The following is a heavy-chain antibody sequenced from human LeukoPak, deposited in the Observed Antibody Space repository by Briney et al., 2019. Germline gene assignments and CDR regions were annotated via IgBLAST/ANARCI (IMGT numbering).Heavy chain of an antibody. Sequence: PSETLSLTCTVSGGSINSYYWSWIRQPPGKGLEWIGYISYSGSTNYNPSLKSRVTISVDTSKNQFSLKLSSVTAADTAVYYCARVLRYYYGSGSFYYFDYWGQGTLVTVSS. J-gene: IGHJ4*02. D-gene: IGHD3-10*01. CDR1: GGSINSYY. CDR2: ISYSGST. V-gene: IGHV4-59*01. CDR3: ARVLRYYYGSGSFYYFDY.